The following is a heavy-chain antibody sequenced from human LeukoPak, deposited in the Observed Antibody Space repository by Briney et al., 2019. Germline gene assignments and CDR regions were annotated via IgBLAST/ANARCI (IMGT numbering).Heavy chain of an antibody. Sequence: PGGSLRLSCAASGFTFSTYAVNWVRQAPGKGLEWVSTISGSGDSTYYADSVKGRFTISRDNSKNTLYLQMNSLRAEDTAVYYCAKVGTRILNWFDPWGQGTLVTVSS. J-gene: IGHJ5*02. CDR1: GFTFSTYA. D-gene: IGHD2-15*01. V-gene: IGHV3-23*01. CDR3: AKVGTRILNWFDP. CDR2: ISGSGDST.